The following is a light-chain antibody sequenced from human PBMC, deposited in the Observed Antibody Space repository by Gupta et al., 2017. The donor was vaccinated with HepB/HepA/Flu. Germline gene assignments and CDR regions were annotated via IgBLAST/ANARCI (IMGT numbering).Light chain of an antibody. Sequence: EIVLTQSPGTLSLSPGERATLSCRASQTLRNNYLAWYQHKPGQAPRLLIYGTSTRATAIPARFSGSGSRTDFTLTITSLESEDSAIYYCHGDKDWPTTFRCGIKL. CDR2: GTS. CDR3: HGDKDWPTT. J-gene: IGKJ4*01. CDR1: QTLRNNY. V-gene: IGKV3-20*01.